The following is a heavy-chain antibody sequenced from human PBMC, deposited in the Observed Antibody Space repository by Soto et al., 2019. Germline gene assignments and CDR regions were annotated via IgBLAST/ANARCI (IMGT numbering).Heavy chain of an antibody. CDR1: GATFNNYA. J-gene: IGHJ6*02. D-gene: IGHD2-15*01. Sequence: QVQLVQSGSGVKKPGSSVMVSCQVSGATFNNYAVSWVRQAPGQGLEWRGGIIRLLGTVDIAQKFQGRITLFADTSRTTVDIERRSLTSEDTALYYCASTDCSSHSCSIRGHHYYYCMDVWGQGTSVTVS. CDR3: ASTDCSSHSCSIRGHHYYYCMDV. V-gene: IGHV1-69*06. CDR2: IIRLLGTV.